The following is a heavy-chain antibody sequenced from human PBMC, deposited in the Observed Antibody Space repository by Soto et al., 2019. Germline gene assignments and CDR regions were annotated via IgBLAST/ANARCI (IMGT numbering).Heavy chain of an antibody. CDR1: GGTFSSYA. CDR2: IIPVFGTA. V-gene: IGHV1-69*13. Sequence: SVKVSCKASGGTFSSYAISWVRQAPGQGLEWMGGIIPVFGTANYAQKFQGRVTITADESTSIVYMDVTSLRSEDTAVYYCARGDATKIVVTTYYAMDVWGQGTTVTVSS. D-gene: IGHD3-9*01. J-gene: IGHJ6*02. CDR3: ARGDATKIVVTTYYAMDV.